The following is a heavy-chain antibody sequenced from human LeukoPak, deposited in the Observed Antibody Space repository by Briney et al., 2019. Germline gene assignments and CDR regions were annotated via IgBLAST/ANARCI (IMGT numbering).Heavy chain of an antibody. CDR3: AHVLGGCSGGSCYRRPGYFDY. CDR1: GFSLSTSGVG. D-gene: IGHD2-15*01. Sequence: SGPTLVNPTQTLTLTCTFSGFSLSTSGVGVGWIRQPPGKALEWLALIYWNDDKRYSPSLKSRLTITKDTSKNQVVLTMTNMDPVDTDTYYCAHVLGGCSGGSCYRRPGYFDYWGQGTLVTVSS. CDR2: IYWNDDK. V-gene: IGHV2-5*01. J-gene: IGHJ4*02.